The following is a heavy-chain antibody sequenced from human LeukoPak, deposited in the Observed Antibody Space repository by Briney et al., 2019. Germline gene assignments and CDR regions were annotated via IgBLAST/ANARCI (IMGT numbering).Heavy chain of an antibody. CDR1: GFTFSSYW. J-gene: IGHJ5*02. CDR3: ASSDGSGYYL. D-gene: IGHD3-22*01. V-gene: IGHV3-74*01. CDR2: IKTDGSST. Sequence: GGSLRLSCAASGFTFSSYWMHWVRQAPGKGLVWVSNIKTDGSSTNYADSVKGRFTISRDNAKNTLYLQMNNLRAEDTAVYYCASSDGSGYYLWGQGTLVTVSS.